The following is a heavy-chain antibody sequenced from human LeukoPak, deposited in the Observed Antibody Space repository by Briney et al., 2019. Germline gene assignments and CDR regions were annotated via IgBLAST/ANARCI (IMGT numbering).Heavy chain of an antibody. D-gene: IGHD1-26*01. CDR3: ARDLYRRAFDY. J-gene: IGHJ4*02. V-gene: IGHV3-33*01. Sequence: PGGSPRLSCAASGFTFSNYDMHWVRQAPGKGLEGVAVIWYDGNNKYYADSVKGRFTISRDISKNTLYLQMNSLRAEDTAVYYCARDLYRRAFDYWGQGTLVTVSS. CDR2: IWYDGNNK. CDR1: GFTFSNYD.